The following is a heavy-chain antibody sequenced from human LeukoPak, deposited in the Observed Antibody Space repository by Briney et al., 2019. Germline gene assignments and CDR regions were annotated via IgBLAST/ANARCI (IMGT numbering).Heavy chain of an antibody. J-gene: IGHJ3*02. V-gene: IGHV4-39*01. CDR2: IYYSGST. CDR3: ARHGGSSGFDAFDI. CDR1: GGSISSSTYY. D-gene: IGHD5-18*01. Sequence: SETLSLTCTVSGGSISSSTYYWGWIRQPPGKGLEWIGSIYYSGSTYCNPSLKSRVTISVDTSKNQFSLKLSSVTAADTAVYYCARHGGSSGFDAFDIWGQGTMVTVSS.